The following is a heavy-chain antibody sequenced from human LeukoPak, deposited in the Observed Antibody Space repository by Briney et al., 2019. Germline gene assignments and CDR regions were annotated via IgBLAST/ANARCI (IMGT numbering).Heavy chain of an antibody. D-gene: IGHD3-16*02. Sequence: ASETLSLTCTVSGYSISSGYYWGWIRQPPGKGLEWIGSIYHSGSTYYKPSLKSRVTISGDTSKNQFSLKLSSVTAADTAVYYCARVPSRGSYRYNWFDPWGQGTLVTVSS. CDR3: ARVPSRGSYRYNWFDP. CDR1: GYSISSGYY. J-gene: IGHJ5*02. CDR2: IYHSGST. V-gene: IGHV4-38-2*02.